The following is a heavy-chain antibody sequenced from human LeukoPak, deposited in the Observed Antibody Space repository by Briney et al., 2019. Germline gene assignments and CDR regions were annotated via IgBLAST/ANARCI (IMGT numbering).Heavy chain of an antibody. CDR1: GGSISSYY. J-gene: IGHJ4*02. CDR2: IYYSGST. Sequence: SETLSLTCTVSGGSISSYYWSWIRQPPGKGLEWIGYIYYSGSTNYNPSLKSRVTISVDTSKNQFSLKLSSVTAADTAMYYCARAVGTSRNFSDYWGQGTLVTVSS. CDR3: ARAVGTSRNFSDY. V-gene: IGHV4-59*01. D-gene: IGHD4-23*01.